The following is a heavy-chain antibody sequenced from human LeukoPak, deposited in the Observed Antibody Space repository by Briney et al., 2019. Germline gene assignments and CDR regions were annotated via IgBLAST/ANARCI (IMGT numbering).Heavy chain of an antibody. Sequence: GASVKVSCKVSGYTLTELSTHWVRQAPGKGLEWMGGFDPEDGETIYAQKFQGRVTMTEDTSTDTAYMELSSLRSEDTAVYYCATEIRVYCSGGSCYSVNWFDPWGQGTLVTVSS. D-gene: IGHD2-15*01. CDR3: ATEIRVYCSGGSCYSVNWFDP. J-gene: IGHJ5*02. CDR1: GYTLTELS. V-gene: IGHV1-24*01. CDR2: FDPEDGET.